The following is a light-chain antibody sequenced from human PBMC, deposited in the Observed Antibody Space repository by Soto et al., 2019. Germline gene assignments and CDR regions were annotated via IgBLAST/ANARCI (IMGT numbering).Light chain of an antibody. Sequence: QSVLTRTPSVSGAPGQRVTISCTGSSSNIGAGYDVHWYQHLPGTGPKLLIYGNSNRPSGVPDRFSGSKSGTSASLAITGHQPEDEGDYYCQSYDSSIRGSVFGGGTKLTVL. V-gene: IGLV1-40*01. J-gene: IGLJ2*01. CDR3: QSYDSSIRGSV. CDR1: SSNIGAGYD. CDR2: GNS.